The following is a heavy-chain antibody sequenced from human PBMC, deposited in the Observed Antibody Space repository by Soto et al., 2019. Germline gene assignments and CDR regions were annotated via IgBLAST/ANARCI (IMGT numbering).Heavy chain of an antibody. V-gene: IGHV3-30*03. CDR3: ATRSYDILTGPDY. Sequence: QVQLVESGGGVVQPGRSLRLSCAASGFTFSSYGMHWVRQAPGKGLEWVAVISYDGSNKYYADSVKGRFTISRDNSKNTLYLQMNSLRAEDTAVYYCATRSYDILTGPDYWGQGTLVTVSS. D-gene: IGHD3-9*01. CDR1: GFTFSSYG. J-gene: IGHJ4*02. CDR2: ISYDGSNK.